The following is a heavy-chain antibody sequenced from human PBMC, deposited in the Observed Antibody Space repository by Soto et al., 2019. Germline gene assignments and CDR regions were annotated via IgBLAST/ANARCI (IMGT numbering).Heavy chain of an antibody. D-gene: IGHD3-22*01. V-gene: IGHV3-21*04. Sequence: PVGSLRLSCAASGFTFSSYSMNWVRQAPGKGLEWVSSISSSSSYIYYADSVKGRFTISRDNAKNSLYLQMNSLRAEDTAIYYCARDRLRGYDSSGFYSWGQGTMVNVSS. J-gene: IGHJ4*02. CDR2: ISSSSSYI. CDR3: ARDRLRGYDSSGFYS. CDR1: GFTFSSYS.